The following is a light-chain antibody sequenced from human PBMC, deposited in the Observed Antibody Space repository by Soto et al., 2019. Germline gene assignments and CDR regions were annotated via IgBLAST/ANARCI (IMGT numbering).Light chain of an antibody. CDR2: GAS. CDR1: QSISSS. V-gene: IGKV3D-15*01. CDR3: QQYNDWRYT. Sequence: EIVMTQSPATLSVSPGERATLSCRASQSISSSLAWYQLKPGQVPRLLIYGASTRATGIPARFSGSGSGTEFTLTISSLQSEEFAVFYCQQYNDWRYTFGQGTKLEIK. J-gene: IGKJ2*01.